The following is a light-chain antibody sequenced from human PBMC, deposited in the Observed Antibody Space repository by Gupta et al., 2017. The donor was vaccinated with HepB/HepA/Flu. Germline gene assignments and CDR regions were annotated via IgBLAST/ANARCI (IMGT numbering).Light chain of an antibody. J-gene: IGLJ2*01. V-gene: IGLV1-51*01. Sequence: QSVFTQPPSVSAAAGQKVTISCSGSSSNIGNNYVSWYQQLPGTAPKLLIYDNNKRPSGIPDRFSGSKSGTSATLGITGLQTGDEADYYCGTWDSSLSAGVFGGGTKLTVL. CDR1: SSNIGNNY. CDR3: GTWDSSLSAGV. CDR2: DNN.